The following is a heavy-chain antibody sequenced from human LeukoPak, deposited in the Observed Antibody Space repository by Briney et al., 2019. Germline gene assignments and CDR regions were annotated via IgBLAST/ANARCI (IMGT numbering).Heavy chain of an antibody. CDR2: INPSGGST. J-gene: IGHJ3*01. CDR1: GYTFTSYS. D-gene: IGHD1-26*01. CDR3: ARVVGATSALAFDF. V-gene: IGHV1-46*01. Sequence: ASVKVSCNASGYTFTSYSFNWVRQAPGQGLEWMGIINPSGGSTSYAQKFQGRVSMTRDTSTSTVYMELSSLRPEDTAVYYCARVVGATSALAFDFWGQGKMVSVSS.